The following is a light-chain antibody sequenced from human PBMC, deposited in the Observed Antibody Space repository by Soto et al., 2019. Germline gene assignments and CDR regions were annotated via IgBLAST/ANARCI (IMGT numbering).Light chain of an antibody. V-gene: IGLV2-11*01. CDR2: GVS. J-gene: IGLJ1*01. CDR1: SSDVGGYDY. Sequence: ALTQPRSVSESPGQSVTISCTGTSSDVGGYDYLSWYQQHPGKAPKLLIYGVSERPSGVPDRFSGSKSGSTASLTISGLQAEDEADYYCCSYSDTYTYVFGTGTKVTVL. CDR3: CSYSDTYTYV.